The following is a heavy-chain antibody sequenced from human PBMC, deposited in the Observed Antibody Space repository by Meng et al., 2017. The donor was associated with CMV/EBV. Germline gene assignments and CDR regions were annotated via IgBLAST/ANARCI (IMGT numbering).Heavy chain of an antibody. V-gene: IGHV3-23*01. CDR2: ISGSGGST. D-gene: IGHD3-3*01. Sequence: GESLKISCAASGFTFSSYAMSWVRQAPGKGLEWVSAISGSGGSTYYADSVKGRFTISRDNSKNTLYLQMNSLRAEDTAVYYCAKDGGGVITIFEVANPTGGFDPWGQGTLVTVSS. CDR3: AKDGGGVITIFEVANPTGGFDP. CDR1: GFTFSSYA. J-gene: IGHJ5*02.